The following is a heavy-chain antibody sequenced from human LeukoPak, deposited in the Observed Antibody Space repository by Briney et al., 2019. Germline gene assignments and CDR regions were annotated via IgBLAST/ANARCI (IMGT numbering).Heavy chain of an antibody. J-gene: IGHJ4*02. CDR3: ARDGSSYYDSSGHPPLDY. CDR1: GGSISSYY. CDR2: IYTSGST. Sequence: SETLSLTCTVSGGSISSYYWSWIRQPAGKGLEWIGRIYTSGSTNYNPSLKSRVTMSVDTSKNQFSLKLSSVTAADTAVYYCARDGSSYYDSSGHPPLDYWGQGTLVTVSS. D-gene: IGHD3-22*01. V-gene: IGHV4-4*07.